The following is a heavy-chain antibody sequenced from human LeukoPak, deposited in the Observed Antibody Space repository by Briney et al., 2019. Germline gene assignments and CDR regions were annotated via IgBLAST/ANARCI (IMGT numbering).Heavy chain of an antibody. CDR2: IWYDGSNK. J-gene: IGHJ4*02. D-gene: IGHD2-15*01. Sequence: PGGSLRLSCAASGFTFSSYGMHWVRQAPGKGLEWVAVIWYDGSNKYYSDSVKGRFTISRDNSKNTLCLQMNSLRGEETAVYYCAKDGRWVAQGLFDYWGQGTLVTVSS. CDR1: GFTFSSYG. V-gene: IGHV3-33*06. CDR3: AKDGRWVAQGLFDY.